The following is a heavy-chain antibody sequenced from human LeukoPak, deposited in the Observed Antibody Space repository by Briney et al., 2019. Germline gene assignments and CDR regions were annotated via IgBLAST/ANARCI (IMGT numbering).Heavy chain of an antibody. V-gene: IGHV3-7*01. CDR2: IKQDGSEK. CDR1: GFTFSSYW. CDR3: ARVDRERWLQLGFDY. J-gene: IGHJ4*02. D-gene: IGHD5-24*01. Sequence: GGSLRLSCAASGFTFSSYWMSWVRQAPGKGLEWVANIKQDGSEKYYVDSVKGRFTISRDNAKNSLYLQTNSLRAEDTAVYYCARVDRERWLQLGFDYWGQGTLVTVSS.